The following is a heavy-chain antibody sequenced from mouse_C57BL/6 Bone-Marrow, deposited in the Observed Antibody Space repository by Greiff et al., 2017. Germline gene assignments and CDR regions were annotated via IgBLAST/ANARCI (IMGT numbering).Heavy chain of an antibody. CDR1: GFNIKDDY. D-gene: IGHD2-3*01. J-gene: IGHJ3*01. CDR2: IDPENGDT. V-gene: IGHV14-4*01. Sequence: EVQLQQSGAELVRPGASVKLSCTASGFNIKDDYMHWVKQRPEQGLEWIGWIDPENGDTEYASKFQGKATITADTSSNTAYLQLSSLTSEDTAVYYCTPLYDGLWFAYWGQGTLVTVSA. CDR3: TPLYDGLWFAY.